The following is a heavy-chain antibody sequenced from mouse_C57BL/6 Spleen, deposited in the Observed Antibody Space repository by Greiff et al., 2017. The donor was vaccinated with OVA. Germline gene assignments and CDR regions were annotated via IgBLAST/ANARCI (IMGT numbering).Heavy chain of an antibody. CDR1: GYTFTSYW. D-gene: IGHD1-1*01. CDR3: ARGDYYGSEDYAMDY. CDR2: INPSNGGT. J-gene: IGHJ4*01. Sequence: VQLQQPGTELVKPGASVKLSCKASGYTFTSYWMHWVKQRPGQGLEWIGNINPSNGGTNYNEKFKSKATLTVDKSSSTAYMQLSSLTSEDSAVYYCARGDYYGSEDYAMDYWGQGTSVTVSS. V-gene: IGHV1-53*01.